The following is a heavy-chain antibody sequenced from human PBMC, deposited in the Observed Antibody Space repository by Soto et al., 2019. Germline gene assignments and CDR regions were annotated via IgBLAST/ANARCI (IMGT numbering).Heavy chain of an antibody. CDR2: IIPIFGTA. D-gene: IGHD4-17*01. CDR3: ATLGVPTVTTYNGIDV. V-gene: IGHV1-69*13. CDR1: GGTFSSYA. Sequence: SVKVSCKASGGTFSSYAISWVRQAPGQGLEWMGGIIPIFGTANYAQKCQGRVTITADESTSTAYMELSSLRSEDTAVYYCATLGVPTVTTYNGIDVWGQATTVTVSS. J-gene: IGHJ6*02.